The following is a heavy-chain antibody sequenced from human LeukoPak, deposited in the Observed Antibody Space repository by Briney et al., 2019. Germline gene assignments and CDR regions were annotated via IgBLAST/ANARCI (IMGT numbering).Heavy chain of an antibody. CDR1: GYSISSGYY. D-gene: IGHD2-21*02. V-gene: IGHV4-38-2*02. CDR3: ARVKYCGGDCYSYHAFDI. CDR2: IYHSGST. J-gene: IGHJ3*02. Sequence: PSETLSLTCTVSGYSISSGYYWGWIRQPPGKGLEWIGSIYHSGSTYYNPSLKSRVTISVDTSKNQFSLKLSSVTAADTAVYYCARVKYCGGDCYSYHAFDIWGQGTMVTVSS.